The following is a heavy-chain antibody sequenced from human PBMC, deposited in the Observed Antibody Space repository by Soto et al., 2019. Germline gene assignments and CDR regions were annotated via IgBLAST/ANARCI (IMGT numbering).Heavy chain of an antibody. D-gene: IGHD5-18*01. J-gene: IGHJ6*02. V-gene: IGHV5-51*01. Sequence: GESLKISCKGSGYSFTSYWIGWVRQMPGKGLEWMGIIYPGDSDTRYSPSFQGQVTISADKSISTAYLQWSSLKASDTAMYYCARLTVDTAMVSYYYYYYGMDVWGQGTTVTSP. CDR1: GYSFTSYW. CDR2: IYPGDSDT. CDR3: ARLTVDTAMVSYYYYYYGMDV.